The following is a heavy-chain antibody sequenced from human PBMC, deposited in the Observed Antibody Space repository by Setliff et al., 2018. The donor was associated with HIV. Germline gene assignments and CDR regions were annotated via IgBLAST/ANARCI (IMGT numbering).Heavy chain of an antibody. J-gene: IGHJ4*02. Sequence: SETLSLTCTVSGGSITTTNYYWGWVRQSPGKGLEWIGVIYYRGSAYNNLSLQSRVTLSVDTSKNSFSLHLTSVTAADTAVYFCARARGPPLPVLDFWGPGTLVTVSS. D-gene: IGHD3-10*01. CDR1: GGSITTTNYY. V-gene: IGHV4-39*07. CDR2: IYYRGSA. CDR3: ARARGPPLPVLDF.